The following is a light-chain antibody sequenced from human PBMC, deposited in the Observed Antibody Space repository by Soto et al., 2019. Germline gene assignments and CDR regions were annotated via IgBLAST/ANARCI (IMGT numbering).Light chain of an antibody. V-gene: IGLV2-14*01. J-gene: IGLJ1*01. CDR3: SSYTRSSTF. CDR2: DVS. Sequence: QSVRTQPASVSGSPGQSITISCTGTSSDVGGYNYVSWYQQHPGKAPKLMIYDVSNRPSGVSNRFSGSKSGNTASLTISGLQAEDEADYYCSSYTRSSTFFGTGTKVTVL. CDR1: SSDVGGYNY.